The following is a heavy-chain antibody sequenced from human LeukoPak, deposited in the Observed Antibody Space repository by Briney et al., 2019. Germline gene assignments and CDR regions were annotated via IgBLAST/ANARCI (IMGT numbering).Heavy chain of an antibody. Sequence: SETLSLTCTVSGGSISSYYWSWIRQPPGKGLEWIGYVYYSGSTNYNPSLKSRVTISVDTSKNQFSLKLSSVTAADTAVYHCARDSRTTTAFDIWGRGTRVRLF. J-gene: IGHJ3*02. CDR2: VYYSGST. CDR3: ARDSRTTTAFDI. D-gene: IGHD1-1*01. V-gene: IGHV4-59*01. CDR1: GGSISSYY.